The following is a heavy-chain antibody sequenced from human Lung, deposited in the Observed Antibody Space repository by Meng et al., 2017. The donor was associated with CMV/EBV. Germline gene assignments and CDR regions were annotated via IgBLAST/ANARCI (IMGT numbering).Heavy chain of an antibody. J-gene: IGHJ6*02. CDR2: IYSGGST. CDR3: ARDTLLPGEGYYYYGMDV. V-gene: IGHV3-53*01. D-gene: IGHD3-22*01. CDR1: GFTFSTYA. Sequence: GEXXKISCAASGFTFSTYAMSWVRQAPGKGLEWVSVIYSGGSTYYADSVKGRFTISRDNSKNTLYLQMNSLRAEDTAVYYCARDTLLPGEGYYYYGMDVWGQGXTVTVSS.